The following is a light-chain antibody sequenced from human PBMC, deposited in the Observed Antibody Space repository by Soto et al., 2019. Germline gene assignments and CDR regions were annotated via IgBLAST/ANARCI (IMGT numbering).Light chain of an antibody. Sequence: IQMTQSPSTLSASVGDRVTFTCRASQTISPWLAWYQQKPGEAPKLLIYKASTLEVGVPSRFSASGSGTDFTLTINTLQAADFATYYCQQYHSYPWTVGQGTKV. CDR3: QQYHSYPWT. J-gene: IGKJ1*01. CDR2: KAS. V-gene: IGKV1-5*03. CDR1: QTISPW.